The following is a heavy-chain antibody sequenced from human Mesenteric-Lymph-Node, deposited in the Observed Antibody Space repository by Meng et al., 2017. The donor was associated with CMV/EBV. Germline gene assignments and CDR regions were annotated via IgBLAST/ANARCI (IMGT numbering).Heavy chain of an antibody. J-gene: IGHJ6*02. V-gene: IGHV3-21*04. CDR3: AREGLYYYTMDV. CDR1: GFTFSSYS. CDR2: ISSSSSYI. Sequence: GESLKISCAASGFTFSSYSMNWVRQAPGKGLEWVSSISSSSSYIYYADSVKGRFTISRDNAKNSLYLQMNSLRAEDTALYYCAREGLYYYTMDVWGQGTTVTVSS.